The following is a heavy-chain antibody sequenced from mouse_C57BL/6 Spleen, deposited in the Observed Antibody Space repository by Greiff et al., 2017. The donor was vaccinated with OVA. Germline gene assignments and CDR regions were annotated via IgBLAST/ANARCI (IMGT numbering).Heavy chain of an antibody. CDR3: ARNSYGKGYFDY. D-gene: IGHD2-1*01. CDR1: GYTFTSYW. Sequence: QVQLQQPGAELVKPGASVKMSCKASGYTFTSYWITWVKQRPGQGLEWIGDIYPGSGSTNYNEKFKSKATLTVDTSSSTAYMQLSSLTSEDSAVYYCARNSYGKGYFDYWGQGTTLTVSS. V-gene: IGHV1-55*01. CDR2: IYPGSGST. J-gene: IGHJ2*01.